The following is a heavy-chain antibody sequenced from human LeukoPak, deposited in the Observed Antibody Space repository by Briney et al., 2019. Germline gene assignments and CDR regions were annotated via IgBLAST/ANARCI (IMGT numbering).Heavy chain of an antibody. CDR2: ISPGGGPT. J-gene: IGHJ4*02. V-gene: IGHV3-23*01. Sequence: GGSLRLSCAGSGFPFSSHGMDWVRQAPGKGLGWVSGISPGGGPTYYADSVRGRFSISRDDLKNTVYLQMKNLTAEDTAVYYCAKDGAWLRFDDWGQGSLVTVSS. CDR3: AKDGAWLRFDD. CDR1: GFPFSSHG. D-gene: IGHD5-12*01.